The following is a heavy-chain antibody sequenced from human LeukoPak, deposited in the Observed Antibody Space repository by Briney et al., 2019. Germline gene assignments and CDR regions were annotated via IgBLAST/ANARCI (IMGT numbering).Heavy chain of an antibody. V-gene: IGHV4-59*08. CDR2: IYYCGGN. CDR1: GGSIRCYY. Sequence: SETLSLTCSVSGGSIRCYYGRWIRQPPAKGVAWIGYIYYCGGNKYTPSFKSRVPISVDKSKNKFSLKLSAVTAADTAVYYCARHLNGGSYIGGYDAFDRWGEGTMVAVCS. CDR3: ARHLNGGSYIGGYDAFDR. D-gene: IGHD1-26*01. J-gene: IGHJ3*02.